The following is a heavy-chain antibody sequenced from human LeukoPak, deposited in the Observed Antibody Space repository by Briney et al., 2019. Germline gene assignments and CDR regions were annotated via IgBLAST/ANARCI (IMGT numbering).Heavy chain of an antibody. J-gene: IGHJ5*02. V-gene: IGHV5-51*01. CDR3: ARHASSVSWFDP. CDR1: GYRFTSYW. CDR2: IYPGDSDT. Sequence: ESLKISCKASGYRFTSYWIGWVRQMPGKGLEWMGSIYPGDSDTRYSPSFQGQVAISADKSISTAYLQWSSLRASDTAMYYCARHASSVSWFDPWGQGTLVTVSS.